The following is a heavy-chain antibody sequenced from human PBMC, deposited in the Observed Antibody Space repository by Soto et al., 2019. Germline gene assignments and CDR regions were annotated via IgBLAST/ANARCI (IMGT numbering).Heavy chain of an antibody. Sequence: EVQLLESGGGLVQPGGSLRLSCAASGFTFSSYAMSWVRQAPGKGLDWVSAISGSGGSTYYADSVKGRFTISRDNSKNTLYLQMNSLRAEDTAVYYCAKVGTGTYAYYYMDVWANGTTVTVSS. D-gene: IGHD1-1*01. V-gene: IGHV3-23*01. J-gene: IGHJ6*03. CDR3: AKVGTGTYAYYYMDV. CDR2: ISGSGGST. CDR1: GFTFSSYA.